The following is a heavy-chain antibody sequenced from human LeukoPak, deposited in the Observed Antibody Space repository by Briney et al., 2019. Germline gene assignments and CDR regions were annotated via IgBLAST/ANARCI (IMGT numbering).Heavy chain of an antibody. Sequence: SETLSLTCAVYGLSFSGYYWTWIRQTPGKGLEWIGEINHSGITDYNPSLRSRVTISVDTSKNQFSLKLSSVTAADTAVYYCARASRVLRFLEWLFVGGSELDYWGQGTLVTVSS. CDR3: ARASRVLRFLEWLFVGGSELDY. CDR2: INHSGIT. CDR1: GLSFSGYY. D-gene: IGHD3-3*01. V-gene: IGHV4-34*01. J-gene: IGHJ4*02.